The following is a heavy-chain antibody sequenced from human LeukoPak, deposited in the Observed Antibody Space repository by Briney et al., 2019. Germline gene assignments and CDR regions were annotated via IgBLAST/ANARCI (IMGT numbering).Heavy chain of an antibody. Sequence: GGSLRLSCAASGFTFSAHSMNWVRQAPGQGLEWVASISSHSSYINYGGSVKGRFTVSRDTARSSVYLQMSSLRAEDTAVYYCVIGAVAGKKALDFDYWGQGTLVTVSS. D-gene: IGHD6-13*01. V-gene: IGHV3-21*04. CDR2: ISSHSSYI. J-gene: IGHJ4*02. CDR3: VIGAVAGKKALDFDY. CDR1: GFTFSAHS.